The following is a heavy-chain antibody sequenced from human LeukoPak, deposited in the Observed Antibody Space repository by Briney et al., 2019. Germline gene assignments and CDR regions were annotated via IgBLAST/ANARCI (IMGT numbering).Heavy chain of an antibody. CDR1: GFTFSSYA. Sequence: GGSLRLSCAASGFTFSSYAMAWVRQAPGKGLEWVSGIDGSDGGTYSADSVKGRFTISRDNSKNPLYLQMNSLRAEDTAVYFCANDDQQWPTPNFDYWGQGTLVTVSS. CDR2: IDGSDGGT. J-gene: IGHJ4*02. D-gene: IGHD6-19*01. CDR3: ANDDQQWPTPNFDY. V-gene: IGHV3-23*01.